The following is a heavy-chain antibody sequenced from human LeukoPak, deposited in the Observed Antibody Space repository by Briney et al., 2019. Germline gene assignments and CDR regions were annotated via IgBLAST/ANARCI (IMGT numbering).Heavy chain of an antibody. V-gene: IGHV3-15*01. D-gene: IGHD3-3*01. Sequence: GGSLRLSCAGSGFTFSNAWMSWVRQAPGKGLEWVGRIKSKTDGGTTDYAAPVKGRFTISRDDSKNTLYLQMNSLKTEDTAVYYCTTDMYYDFEPDYWGQGTLVTVSS. CDR1: GFTFSNAW. CDR3: TTDMYYDFEPDY. J-gene: IGHJ4*02. CDR2: IKSKTDGGTT.